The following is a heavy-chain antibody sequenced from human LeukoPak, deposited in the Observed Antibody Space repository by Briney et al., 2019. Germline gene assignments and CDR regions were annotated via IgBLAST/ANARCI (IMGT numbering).Heavy chain of an antibody. J-gene: IGHJ4*02. V-gene: IGHV3-30*04. CDR1: GFTFSSYA. Sequence: GGSLRLSCAASGFTFSSYAMHWVRQAPGKGLEWVAVISYDGSNKYYADSVKGRFTISRDNSKNTPYLQTNSLRAEDTAVYYCARGPSGYHNTGGQGTLVTVSS. CDR3: ARGPSGYHNT. CDR2: ISYDGSNK. D-gene: IGHD5-12*01.